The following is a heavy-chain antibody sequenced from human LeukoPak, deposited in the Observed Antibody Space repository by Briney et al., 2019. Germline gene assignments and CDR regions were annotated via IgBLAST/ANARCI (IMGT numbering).Heavy chain of an antibody. CDR1: GDSIISTHYY. D-gene: IGHD6-6*01. V-gene: IGHV4-39*01. CDR3: ARLVEYGSSSFDS. Sequence: PSETLSLTCTVSGDSIISTHYYWGWIRQPPGKGLEWIGHIYYSGATYYNPSLKSRVTISVDTSKNQFSLKLSSVTAADTAVYYCARLVEYGSSSFDSWGQGTLVTVSS. CDR2: IYYSGAT. J-gene: IGHJ4*02.